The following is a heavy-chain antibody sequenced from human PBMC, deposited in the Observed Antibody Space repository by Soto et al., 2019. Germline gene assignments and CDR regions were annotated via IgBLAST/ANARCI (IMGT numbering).Heavy chain of an antibody. CDR2: IWYDGSNK. Sequence: QVQLVESGGGVVQPGRSLRLSCAASGFTFSSYGMHWVRQAPGKGLEWVAVIWYDGSNKYYADSVKGRFTISRDNSKNTLYLQMNSLRAEDTAVYYCARDSQKGIAALFYFDYWGQGTLVTVSS. CDR1: GFTFSSYG. J-gene: IGHJ4*02. V-gene: IGHV3-33*01. D-gene: IGHD6-13*01. CDR3: ARDSQKGIAALFYFDY.